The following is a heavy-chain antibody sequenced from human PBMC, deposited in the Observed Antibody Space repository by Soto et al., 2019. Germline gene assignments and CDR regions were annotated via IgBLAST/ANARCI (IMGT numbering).Heavy chain of an antibody. J-gene: IGHJ6*02. CDR3: AGGGRVRGVDYYYGMDV. Sequence: PSETLSLTPADSGGSISSRNWWSWVRQPPGKGLEWIGEIYHSGSTNNNPSLKSRVTISVDKSKNQFSLRLSSVAAADTAVYCCAGGGRVRGVDYYYGMDVWGQGTTVTVSS. CDR1: GGSISSRNW. CDR2: IYHSGST. V-gene: IGHV4-4*01. D-gene: IGHD3-10*01.